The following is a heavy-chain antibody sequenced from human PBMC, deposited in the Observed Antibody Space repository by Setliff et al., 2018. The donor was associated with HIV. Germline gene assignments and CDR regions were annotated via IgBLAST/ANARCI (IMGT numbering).Heavy chain of an antibody. D-gene: IGHD3-10*01. CDR3: VRRGPYGSGSYGRYYDYYYMDV. CDR1: GGSINSYY. CDR2: IHNSGST. J-gene: IGHJ6*03. V-gene: IGHV4-59*01. Sequence: SETLSLTCTVSGGSINSYYWSWIRQPPGKRLEWIGYIHNSGSTNYNPSLKSRVTMSVDTSNNQFSLKLTSVTAADTAVYYCVRRGPYGSGSYGRYYDYYYMDVWGKGTTVTVSS.